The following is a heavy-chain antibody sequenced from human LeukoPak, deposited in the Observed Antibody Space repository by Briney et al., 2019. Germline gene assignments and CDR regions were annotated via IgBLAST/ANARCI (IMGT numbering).Heavy chain of an antibody. CDR2: INGDGSST. CDR1: GFTFRSYW. J-gene: IGHJ4*02. Sequence: GGSLRLSCAASGFTFRSYWMHWVRQAPGKGLVWVSRINGDGSSTSYADSVKGRFTISRDNAKKDLYLQMNSLGAEDTAVYYCAVKGGYNDWDAPFDYWGQGTLVTVSS. CDR3: AVKGGYNDWDAPFDY. V-gene: IGHV3-74*01. D-gene: IGHD5-12*01.